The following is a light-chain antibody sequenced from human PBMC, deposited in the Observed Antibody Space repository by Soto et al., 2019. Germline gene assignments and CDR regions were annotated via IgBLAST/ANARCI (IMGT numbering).Light chain of an antibody. CDR1: QSITEK. V-gene: IGKV3-15*01. Sequence: IGMTQSPDTLSVSPGESATLSWGASQSITEKVVWYQQKSGQDPRLIIYGALHRAAGVPDRFSGSGSGTEFTLTISSLQSEDSAVYFCQQYANCPKTFGQGTKVDI. CDR3: QQYANCPKT. CDR2: GAL. J-gene: IGKJ1*01.